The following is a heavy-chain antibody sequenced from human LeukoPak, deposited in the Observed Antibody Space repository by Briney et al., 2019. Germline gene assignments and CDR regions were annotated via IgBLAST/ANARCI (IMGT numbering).Heavy chain of an antibody. CDR1: GFTFSSYA. D-gene: IGHD3-16*01. J-gene: IGHJ4*02. CDR2: ISGSGGST. CDR3: AKGKGDTGGSFDY. Sequence: GGSLRLSCAASGFTFSSYAMSWVRQAPGKGLEWVSGISGSGGSTYYADSVKGRITISRDNSKSTLYLQMNSLRAEDTAVYYCAKGKGDTGGSFDYWGQGTLVTVSS. V-gene: IGHV3-23*01.